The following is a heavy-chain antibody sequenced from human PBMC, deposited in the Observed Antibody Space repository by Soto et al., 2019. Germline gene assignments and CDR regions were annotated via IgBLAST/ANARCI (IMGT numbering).Heavy chain of an antibody. D-gene: IGHD6-6*01. CDR3: AREISVEKLDRNWFDP. V-gene: IGHV1-69*13. CDR1: GGTFSSYA. J-gene: IGHJ5*02. CDR2: IIPIFGTA. Sequence: GASVEVSCKASGGTFSSYAMSWVRQAPGQGLEWMGGIIPIFGTANYAQKFQGRVTITADESTSTAYMELSSLRSEDTAVYYCAREISVEKLDRNWFDPWGQGPMVTFS.